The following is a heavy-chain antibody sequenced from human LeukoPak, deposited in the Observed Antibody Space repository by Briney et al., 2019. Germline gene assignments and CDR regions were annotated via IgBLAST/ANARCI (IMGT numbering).Heavy chain of an antibody. D-gene: IGHD6-13*01. J-gene: IGHJ4*02. CDR2: IYTSGST. CDR1: GGSISSYY. Sequence: SETLSLTCTVSGGSISSYYWSWIRQPPGKGLEWIGNIYTSGSTNCNPSLRSRVTMSVDTSKNQISLKLSSVTAADTAVYFCARFTYSTSCFDYWGQGTLVTVSS. V-gene: IGHV4-4*09. CDR3: ARFTYSTSCFDY.